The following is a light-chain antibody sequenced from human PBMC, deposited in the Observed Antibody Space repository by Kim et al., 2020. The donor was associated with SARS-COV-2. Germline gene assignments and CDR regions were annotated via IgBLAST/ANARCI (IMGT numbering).Light chain of an antibody. J-gene: IGLJ2*01. V-gene: IGLV3-21*04. CDR2: YDS. Sequence: PATTARISWGGNDIGSKSVPWYQQKPGQAPVLIIYYDSDRPSGIPERFSGSNSGNTATLTISRVEAGDEADYYCQVWDSSSDHVVFGGGTQLTVL. CDR3: QVWDSSSDHVV. CDR1: DIGSKS.